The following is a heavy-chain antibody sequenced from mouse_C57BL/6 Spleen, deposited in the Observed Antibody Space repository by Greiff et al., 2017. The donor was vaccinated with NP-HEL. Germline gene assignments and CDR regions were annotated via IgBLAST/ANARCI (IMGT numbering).Heavy chain of an antibody. CDR1: GYTFTSYW. Sequence: VQLQQSGAELVRPGSSVKLSCKASGYTFTSYWMHWVKQRPIQGLEWIGNIDPSDSETHYNQKFKDKATLTVDKSSSTAYMQLSSLTSEDSAVYYGARGRDGYYGFAYWGQRTLVTVSA. V-gene: IGHV1-52*01. CDR2: IDPSDSET. D-gene: IGHD2-3*01. J-gene: IGHJ3*01. CDR3: ARGRDGYYGFAY.